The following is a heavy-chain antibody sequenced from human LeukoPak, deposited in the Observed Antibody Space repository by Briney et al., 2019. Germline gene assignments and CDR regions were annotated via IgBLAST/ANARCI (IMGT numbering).Heavy chain of an antibody. Sequence: GGSLRLSCAASGFTFSSYGMHWVRQAPGKGLEWVAVIWYDGSNKYYADSVKGRFTISRDNSKNTLYLQMNSLRAEDTAVCYCARGGLRRKDYYYYYMDVWGKGTTVTVSS. V-gene: IGHV3-33*01. CDR3: ARGGLRRKDYYYYYMDV. CDR2: IWYDGSNK. CDR1: GFTFSSYG. J-gene: IGHJ6*03. D-gene: IGHD3-3*01.